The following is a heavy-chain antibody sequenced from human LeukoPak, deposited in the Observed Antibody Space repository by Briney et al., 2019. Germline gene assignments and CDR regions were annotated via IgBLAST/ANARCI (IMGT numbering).Heavy chain of an antibody. V-gene: IGHV3-23*01. CDR3: AKDLVRSIKNVMITFGGLMRD. CDR1: GFTFSGYA. J-gene: IGHJ4*02. D-gene: IGHD3-16*01. CDR2: ISGSGGST. Sequence: GGSLRLSRAASGFTFSGYAMSWVRQAPGKGLEWVSAISGSGGSTYYADSVKGRFTISRDNSKNTLYLQMNSLRAEDTAVYYCAKDLVRSIKNVMITFGGLMRDWGQGTLVTVSS.